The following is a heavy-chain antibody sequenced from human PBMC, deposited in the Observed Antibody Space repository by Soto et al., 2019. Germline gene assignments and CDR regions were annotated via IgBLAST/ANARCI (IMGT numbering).Heavy chain of an antibody. CDR1: GGSFSREA. D-gene: IGHD2-15*01. J-gene: IGHJ3*01. CDR3: ARGHEFGGNSDACDV. CDR2: ILPIFGTA. V-gene: IGHV1-69*12. Sequence: QVQLVQSGAEVKKPGSSVKVSCKASGGSFSREAINWVRQAPGQGPEWMGGILPIFGTADCAQKFQGRVTITADVSTATAYRELSSLRSEDTAGYYCARGHEFGGNSDACDVWGQGTMVTVSS.